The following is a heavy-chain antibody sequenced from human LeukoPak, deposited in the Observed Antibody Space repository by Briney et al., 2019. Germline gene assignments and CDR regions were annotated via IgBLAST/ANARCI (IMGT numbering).Heavy chain of an antibody. D-gene: IGHD2-15*01. CDR2: IYTSGST. J-gene: IGHJ4*02. CDR1: GGSISSYY. CDR3: ARERYCSGGSCYVDY. Sequence: SETLSLTCTVSGGSISSYYWSWIREPAGEGLEWIGRIYTSGSTNYNPSLKSRVTMSVDTSKNQFSLKLSSVTAADTAVYYCARERYCSGGSCYVDYWGQGTLVTVSS. V-gene: IGHV4-4*07.